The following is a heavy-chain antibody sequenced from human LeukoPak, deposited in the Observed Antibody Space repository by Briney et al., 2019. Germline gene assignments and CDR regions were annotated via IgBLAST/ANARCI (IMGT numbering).Heavy chain of an antibody. D-gene: IGHD6-19*01. CDR1: GFTFSSYS. V-gene: IGHV3-21*01. CDR2: ISSSNSYI. CDR3: ARDQGLLVVAGRFGY. Sequence: GGSLRRSCAASGFTFSSYSMNWVRQAPGKGLEWVSSISSSNSYIYNADSVKGRSTISRDNAKNSLYLQMNSLRAEDTAVYYCARDQGLLVVAGRFGYWGQGTLVTVSS. J-gene: IGHJ4*02.